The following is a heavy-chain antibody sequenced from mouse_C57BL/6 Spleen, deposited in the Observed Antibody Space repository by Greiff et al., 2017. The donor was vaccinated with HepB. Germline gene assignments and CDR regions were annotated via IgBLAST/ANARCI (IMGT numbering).Heavy chain of an antibody. J-gene: IGHJ4*01. CDR3: ARSGELDYAMDY. CDR1: GYTFPTYW. D-gene: IGHD4-1*01. Sequence: QVQLQQPGAELFKPVSSVKISCKASGYTFPTYWITWVKQRPGQGLEWIGDIYPGSGSTNYNEKFKSKATLTVYTSSSTAYMQLSSLTSEDSAVYYCARSGELDYAMDYWGQGTSVTVSS. CDR2: IYPGSGST. V-gene: IGHV1-55*01.